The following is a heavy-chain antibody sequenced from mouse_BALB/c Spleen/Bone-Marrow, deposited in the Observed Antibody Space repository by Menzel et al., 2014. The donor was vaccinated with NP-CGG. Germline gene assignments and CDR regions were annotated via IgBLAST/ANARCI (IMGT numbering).Heavy chain of an antibody. D-gene: IGHD2-14*01. CDR2: INPSNGRT. V-gene: IGHV1S81*02. J-gene: IGHJ2*01. Sequence: QVQLKESGAELVKPGASVKLSCKASGYTXTSYWMHWVKQRPGXXXEWIGEINPSNGRTNYNEKFKSKATLTVDKSSSTAYMQLSSLTSEDSAVYYCARNYRYYFDYWGQGTTLTVSS. CDR1: GYTXTSYW. CDR3: ARNYRYYFDY.